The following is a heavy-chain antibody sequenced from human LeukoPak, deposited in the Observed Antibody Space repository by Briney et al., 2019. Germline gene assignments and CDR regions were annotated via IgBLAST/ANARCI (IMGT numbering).Heavy chain of an antibody. J-gene: IGHJ4*02. CDR3: ASGLELDY. V-gene: IGHV3-7*03. Sequence: PGGSLRLSCAASGFTFSSYWMRWVRQAPGKGLEWVANIKQDGSEENYVDSVKGRFTISRDNAKNSLYLQMNSLRAEDTAVYYCASGLELDYWGQGTLVTVSS. CDR1: GFTFSSYW. CDR2: IKQDGSEE.